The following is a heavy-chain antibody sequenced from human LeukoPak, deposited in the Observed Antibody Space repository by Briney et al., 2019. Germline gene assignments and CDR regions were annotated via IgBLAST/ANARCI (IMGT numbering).Heavy chain of an antibody. J-gene: IGHJ5*02. Sequence: GGSLRLSCAASGFTFDDYAMHWVRQTPGKGLEWVSGISWNSGVIGYADSVKGRFTISRDNSKNTLYLQMNSLRAEDTAVYYCAKDFRGGGWFDPWGQGTLVTVSS. CDR3: AKDFRGGGWFDP. V-gene: IGHV3-9*01. CDR1: GFTFDDYA. D-gene: IGHD3-10*01. CDR2: ISWNSGVI.